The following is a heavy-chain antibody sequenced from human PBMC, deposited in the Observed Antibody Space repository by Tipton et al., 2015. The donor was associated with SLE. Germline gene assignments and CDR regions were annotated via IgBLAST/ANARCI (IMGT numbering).Heavy chain of an antibody. V-gene: IGHV3-48*01. CDR1: GFTFSSYS. Sequence: GSLRLSCAASGFTFSSYSMNWVRQAPGKGLEWVSYISSSSSTIYYADSVKGRFTISRDNAKNSLYLQMNSLRAEDTAVYYCARDSYSGYYSPYYFDYWGQGTLVTVSS. CDR3: ARDSYSGYYSPYYFDY. J-gene: IGHJ4*02. CDR2: ISSSSSTI. D-gene: IGHD3-22*01.